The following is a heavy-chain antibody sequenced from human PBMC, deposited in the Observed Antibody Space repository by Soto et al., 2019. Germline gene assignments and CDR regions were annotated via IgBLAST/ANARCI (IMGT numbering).Heavy chain of an antibody. CDR1: GGSISSYY. CDR3: ARRWGTYFDF. V-gene: IGHV4-59*01. J-gene: IGHJ4*02. CDR2: IYYSGST. D-gene: IGHD7-27*01. Sequence: SETLSLTCTVSGGSISSYYWSWIRQPPGKGLEWIGYIYYSGSTDYDPSLKSRVTISVDTSKNQFSLKLSSVTAADTAVYCCARRWGTYFDFWGQGTLVTVSS.